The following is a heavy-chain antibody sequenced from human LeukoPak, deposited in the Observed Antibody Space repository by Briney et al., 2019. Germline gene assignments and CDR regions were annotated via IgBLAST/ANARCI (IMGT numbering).Heavy chain of an antibody. CDR3: AREGGSYDSSGYYSLHYYFDY. J-gene: IGHJ4*02. CDR1: GDSISSGNYY. D-gene: IGHD3-22*01. Sequence: PSQTLSLTCTVSGDSISSGNYYWSWIRPPAGKGLEWVGRIYSSGTTISNPSLKSRVTISVDTSKNQFTLKMSTVTAADTAWYCWAREGGSYDSSGYYSLHYYFDYWGQGTLVTASS. CDR2: IYSSGTT. V-gene: IGHV4-61*02.